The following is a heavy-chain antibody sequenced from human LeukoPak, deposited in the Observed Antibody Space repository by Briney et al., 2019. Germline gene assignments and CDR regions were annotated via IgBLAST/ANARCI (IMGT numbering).Heavy chain of an antibody. CDR1: GFTFSDYY. CDR3: ARYSSGLFDY. V-gene: IGHV3-11*06. D-gene: IGHD6-19*01. Sequence: GGSLRLSCEASGFTFSDYYMSWIRQVPGKGLEWLSYISSRSDDTHYADSVKGRFTISRDNAKNSLYLQMNSLRAEDTAVYYCARYSSGLFDYWGQGTLVTVSS. J-gene: IGHJ4*02. CDR2: ISSRSDDT.